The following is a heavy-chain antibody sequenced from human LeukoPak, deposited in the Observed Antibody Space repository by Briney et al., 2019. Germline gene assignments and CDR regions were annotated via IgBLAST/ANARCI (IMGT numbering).Heavy chain of an antibody. CDR2: IIPNIGGT. V-gene: IGHV1-2*02. Sequence: GASVTVSFKASGYTFTGYYMHWVRQAPGQGLEGMGWIIPNIGGTNYAQKFQGRVTISRATSISTAYIELNRLRSGDTAVYYCARGLNVQLARGGDYWGQGTLVTVSS. CDR3: ARGLNVQLARGGDY. J-gene: IGHJ4*02. CDR1: GYTFTGYY. D-gene: IGHD6-6*01.